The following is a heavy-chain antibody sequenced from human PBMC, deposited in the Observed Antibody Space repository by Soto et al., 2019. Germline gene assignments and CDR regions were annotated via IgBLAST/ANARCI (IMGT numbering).Heavy chain of an antibody. Sequence: ASVKVSCKASGYTFTSYVMHWVRQAPGQRLEWMGWINAGNGNTKYSQKFQGRVTITRDTSASTAYMELSSLRSEDTAVYYCASAPKIAAAYYYYYMDVWGKGTTVTVSS. V-gene: IGHV1-3*01. J-gene: IGHJ6*03. D-gene: IGHD6-13*01. CDR1: GYTFTSYV. CDR3: ASAPKIAAAYYYYYMDV. CDR2: INAGNGNT.